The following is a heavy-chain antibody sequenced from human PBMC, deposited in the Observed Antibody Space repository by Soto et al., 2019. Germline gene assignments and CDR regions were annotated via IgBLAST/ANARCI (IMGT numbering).Heavy chain of an antibody. CDR3: AKFREYYQGSGSRTYYFYGMDV. J-gene: IGHJ6*02. CDR2: ISGSGGST. CDR1: GFIFSSYG. D-gene: IGHD3-10*01. V-gene: IGHV3-23*01. Sequence: GGSLRLSCVASGFIFSSYGMSWVRQAPGKGLEWVAGISGSGGSTYYADSVRGRFTISRDNSKNTLYLQMKSLRAEDTALYYCAKFREYYQGSGSRTYYFYGMDVWGQGTTVTVSS.